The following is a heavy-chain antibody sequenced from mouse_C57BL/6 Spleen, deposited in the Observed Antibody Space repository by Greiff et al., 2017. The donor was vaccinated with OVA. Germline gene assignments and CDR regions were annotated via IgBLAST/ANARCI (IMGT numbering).Heavy chain of an antibody. CDR2: IFPGSGST. CDR3: ARGPIYYGYPMDY. D-gene: IGHD2-2*01. V-gene: IGHV1-9*01. J-gene: IGHJ4*01. CDR1: GYTFTGYW. Sequence: QVQLQQSGAELMKPGASVKLSCKATGYTFTGYWIEWVKQRPGHGLEWIGEIFPGSGSTTYNEKFKGKATFTADTSSNTAYMQLSSLTTEDSAIYYCARGPIYYGYPMDYWGQGTSVTVSS.